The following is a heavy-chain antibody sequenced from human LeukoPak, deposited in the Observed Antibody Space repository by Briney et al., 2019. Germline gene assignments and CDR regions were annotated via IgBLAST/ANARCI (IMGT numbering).Heavy chain of an antibody. CDR1: GGSISSGGYY. Sequence: SHTLSLTCTLSGGSISSGGYYWSWVRKHPGKGLEWIGYIYYSGSTYYNPSRKSRVTISVDSSKNQFSLKLSSVTAADTAVYYCARDLGGYCSSTSCYTRGWFGPWGQGTLVTVSS. V-gene: IGHV4-31*03. CDR2: IYYSGST. D-gene: IGHD2-2*02. J-gene: IGHJ5*02. CDR3: ARDLGGYCSSTSCYTRGWFGP.